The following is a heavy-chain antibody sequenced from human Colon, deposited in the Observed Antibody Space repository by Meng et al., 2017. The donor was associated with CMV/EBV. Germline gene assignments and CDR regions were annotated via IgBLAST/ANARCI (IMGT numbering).Heavy chain of an antibody. J-gene: IGHJ4*02. Sequence: SETLSLTCSVSGGSFSGYYWSWIRQPPGKGLEWIGYIFYSGSSYYSPALKSRVIMSVDMSKKQFSLKVKSVTAADPAVYYCARGQGYCSGDSCLKYYFDFWGQGTLVTVSS. CDR3: ARGQGYCSGDSCLKYYFDF. CDR2: IFYSGSS. D-gene: IGHD2-15*01. CDR1: GGSFSGYY. V-gene: IGHV4-59*01.